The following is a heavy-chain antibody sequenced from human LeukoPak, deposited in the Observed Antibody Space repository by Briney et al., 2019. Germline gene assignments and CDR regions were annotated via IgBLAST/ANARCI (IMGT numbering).Heavy chain of an antibody. Sequence: ASVKVSCKVSGYTLTELSMHWVRQAPGKALEWMGGFDPEDGETIYAQKLQGRVTMTDTAYMELSSLRSEDTAVYYCATPVRYSGYDAESRGYYFDYWGQGTLVTVSS. CDR2: FDPEDGET. V-gene: IGHV1-24*01. D-gene: IGHD5-12*01. CDR1: GYTLTELS. J-gene: IGHJ4*02. CDR3: ATPVRYSGYDAESRGYYFDY.